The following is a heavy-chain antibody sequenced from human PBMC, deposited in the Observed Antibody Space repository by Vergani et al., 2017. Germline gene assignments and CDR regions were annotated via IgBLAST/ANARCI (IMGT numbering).Heavy chain of an antibody. CDR1: GGTFSSYA. V-gene: IGHV1-69*13. CDR3: ARDRAYDYGGNSGVDAFDI. D-gene: IGHD4-23*01. Sequence: QVQLVQSGAEVKKPGSSVKVSCKASGGTFSSYAISWVRQAPGQGLEWMGRITPIFGTANYAQKFQGRVTITADESTSTAYMELSSLRSEDTAVYYCARDRAYDYGGNSGVDAFDIWGEGTMVTVSS. J-gene: IGHJ3*02. CDR2: ITPIFGTA.